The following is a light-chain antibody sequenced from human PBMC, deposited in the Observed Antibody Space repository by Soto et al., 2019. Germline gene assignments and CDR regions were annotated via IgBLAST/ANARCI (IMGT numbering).Light chain of an antibody. V-gene: IGKV3-20*01. Sequence: EIVLTQSPYTLALSPGDRATLSCRASQSVGHMFLAWFQEKPGQAPGLLIFDAYRRATGIPDRFSGSGSGTNFALTISRLEPEDFAVFYCQNYDSLPITFGQGTRLEIK. CDR1: QSVGHMF. CDR3: QNYDSLPIT. CDR2: DAY. J-gene: IGKJ5*01.